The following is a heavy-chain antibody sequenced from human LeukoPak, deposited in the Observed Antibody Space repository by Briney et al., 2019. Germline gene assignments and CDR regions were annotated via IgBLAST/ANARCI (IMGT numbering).Heavy chain of an antibody. D-gene: IGHD3-22*01. V-gene: IGHV3-30-3*01. CDR1: GFTFSSYA. CDR3: ARDCEVVVYYFYYGMDV. Sequence: PGGSLRLSCAASGFTFSSYAMHWVRQAPGKGLEWVAVISYDGSNKYYADSVKGRFTISRDNSKNTLYLQMNSLRAEDTAVYYCARDCEVVVYYFYYGMDVWGQGTTVTVSS. J-gene: IGHJ6*02. CDR2: ISYDGSNK.